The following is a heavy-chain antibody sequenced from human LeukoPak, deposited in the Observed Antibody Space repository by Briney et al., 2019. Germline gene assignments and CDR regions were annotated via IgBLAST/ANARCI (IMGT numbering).Heavy chain of an antibody. CDR3: ARVRTALTNWFDP. Sequence: GGCLRLSCAASGLTASSIYMSWVRQAPGGGLGWVSAIYSGGSTYYADSVKGRFTSSRDNSKNTLSLQMNSLRAEDTAVYYCARVRTALTNWFDPCGQGTLVTVAS. CDR1: GLTASSIY. D-gene: IGHD2-21*02. CDR2: IYSGGST. V-gene: IGHV3-66*01. J-gene: IGHJ5*02.